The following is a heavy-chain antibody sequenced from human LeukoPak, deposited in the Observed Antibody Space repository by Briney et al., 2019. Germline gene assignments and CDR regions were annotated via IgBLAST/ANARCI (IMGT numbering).Heavy chain of an antibody. V-gene: IGHV1-2*02. Sequence: ASVKVSCKASGYTFTGYYMHWVRQVPGQGLEWMGWINPNSGGTNYAQKFQGRVTMTRDTSISTAYMELSRLRSDDTAVYYCASGYCSSTSCYYVYWGQGTLVTVSS. D-gene: IGHD2-2*01. CDR1: GYTFTGYY. J-gene: IGHJ4*02. CDR2: INPNSGGT. CDR3: ASGYCSSTSCYYVY.